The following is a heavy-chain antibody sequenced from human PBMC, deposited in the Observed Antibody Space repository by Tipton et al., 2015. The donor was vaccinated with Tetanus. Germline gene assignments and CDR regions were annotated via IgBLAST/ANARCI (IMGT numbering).Heavy chain of an antibody. CDR1: GFTFSSYW. J-gene: IGHJ4*02. Sequence: SLRLSCVASGFTFSSYWMSWVRQAPGKGLEWVANIKTDGSERYYVDSVKGRFTTSRDNAKNSLFLHMNNLRVEDTALYYCAKDISSGWSGGVHWGQGTLVTVSS. V-gene: IGHV3-7*03. D-gene: IGHD6-19*01. CDR2: IKTDGSER. CDR3: AKDISSGWSGGVH.